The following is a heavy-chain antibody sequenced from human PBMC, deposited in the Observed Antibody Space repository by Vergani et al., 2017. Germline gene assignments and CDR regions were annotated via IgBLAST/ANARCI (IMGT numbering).Heavy chain of an antibody. CDR1: GYSFTNYW. CDR3: ARLYGHNSIGSKYFDF. CDR2: IHPADSDT. Sequence: EVQLVQSGAEVKKPGESLKISCQISGYSFTNYWNGWVRQMPGKGLEWMGIIHPADSDTRYSPSFQGQVTISVDKSISTAYLQRSSLRDSDSAMYYCARLYGHNSIGSKYFDFWGQGTLVTVSS. V-gene: IGHV5-51*01. D-gene: IGHD2/OR15-2a*01. J-gene: IGHJ4*02.